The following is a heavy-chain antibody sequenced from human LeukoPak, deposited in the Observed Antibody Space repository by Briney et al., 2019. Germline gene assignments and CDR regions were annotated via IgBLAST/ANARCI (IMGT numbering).Heavy chain of an antibody. D-gene: IGHD3-22*01. V-gene: IGHV4-61*02. CDR3: AREYYYDSSGYSDAFDI. J-gene: IGHJ3*02. Sequence: PSETLSLTCTVSGGSISSGSYYWSWIRQPAGKGLEWIGRIYTGGSTNYNPSLKSRVTISVDTSKNQFSLKLSSVTAADTAVYYCAREYYYDSSGYSDAFDIWGQGTMVTVSS. CDR1: GGSISSGSYY. CDR2: IYTGGST.